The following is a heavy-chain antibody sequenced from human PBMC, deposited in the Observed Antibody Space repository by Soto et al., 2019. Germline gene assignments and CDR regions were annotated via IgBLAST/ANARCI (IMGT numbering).Heavy chain of an antibody. CDR2: INHSGST. V-gene: IGHV4-34*01. CDR3: AREVPSRYFDL. J-gene: IGHJ2*01. D-gene: IGHD3-10*01. Sequence: QVRLQQWGAGLLKPSETLPLTCAVYGGSFSDYYWSWIRQPPGKGLEWIGEINHSGSTNYNPSLKSLVTISVDTSQNQFSLNLNSVTAADTAVYYCAREVPSRYFDLWGRGTPVTVSS. CDR1: GGSFSDYY.